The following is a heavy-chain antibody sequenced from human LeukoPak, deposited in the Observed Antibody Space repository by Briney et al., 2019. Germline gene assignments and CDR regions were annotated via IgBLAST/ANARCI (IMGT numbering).Heavy chain of an antibody. J-gene: IGHJ4*02. CDR2: ISSSSSTI. V-gene: IGHV3-48*04. CDR1: GFTFSSYS. Sequence: GGSLRLSCAASGFTFSSYSMNWVRQAPGKGLEWVSYISSSSSTIYYADSVRGRFTISRDNAKNSLYLQMNSLRAEDTAVYYCAREYSLLFDYWGQGTLVTVSS. D-gene: IGHD2-15*01. CDR3: AREYSLLFDY.